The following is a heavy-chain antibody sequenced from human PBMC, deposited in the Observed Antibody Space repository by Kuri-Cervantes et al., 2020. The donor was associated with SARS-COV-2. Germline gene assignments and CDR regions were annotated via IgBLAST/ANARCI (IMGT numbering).Heavy chain of an antibody. D-gene: IGHD6-19*01. CDR3: ARKGRGDVAVAGPFYDY. CDR1: GYSFTSYW. CDR2: IDPSDSYT. V-gene: IGHV5-10-1*04. J-gene: IGHJ4*02. Sequence: GGSLRLSCKGSGYSFTSYWISWVRQMPGKGLEWMGRIDPSDSYTNYSPSFQGQVTISADKSFSTAYLQWSSLKASDTAMYYCARKGRGDVAVAGPFYDYWGQGTLVTVSS.